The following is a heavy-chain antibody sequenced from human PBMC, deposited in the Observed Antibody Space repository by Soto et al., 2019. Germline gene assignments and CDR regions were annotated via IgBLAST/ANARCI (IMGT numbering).Heavy chain of an antibody. CDR3: ARQRVAAAQYYFDY. CDR1: GGSVSSGSYF. J-gene: IGHJ4*02. V-gene: IGHV4-61*03. CDR2: ISYSGSP. D-gene: IGHD6-13*01. Sequence: QVQLQESGPGLVKPSETLSLTCTVSGGSVSSGSYFWTWIRQPPGKGLEWIGYISYSGSPDYNPSLTRRVTISVDTAKSHFSLKLSAVTAADTAVYYCARQRVAAAQYYFDYWGQGTLVTVSS.